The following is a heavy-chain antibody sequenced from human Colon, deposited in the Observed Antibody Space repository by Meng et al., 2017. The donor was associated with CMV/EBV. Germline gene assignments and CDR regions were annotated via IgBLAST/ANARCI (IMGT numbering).Heavy chain of an antibody. Sequence: HAHLVHSGTEDKRAGATVKVSYKPSRYPFTASALHWVRQAPGQGLEWMGWIYPQDGGTYFAQKFQDRVTLTRDTSITTAYMELSGLTSDDTAIYYCVRESWYFDFWGEGTLVTVSS. CDR2: IYPQDGGT. CDR1: RYPFTASA. CDR3: VRESWYFDF. D-gene: IGHD6-13*01. V-gene: IGHV1-2*02. J-gene: IGHJ4*02.